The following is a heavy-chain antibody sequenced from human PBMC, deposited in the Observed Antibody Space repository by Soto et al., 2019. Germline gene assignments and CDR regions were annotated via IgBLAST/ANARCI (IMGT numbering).Heavy chain of an antibody. V-gene: IGHV1-3*01. CDR3: ARDGTVVVPAAYKNWFDP. J-gene: IGHJ5*02. CDR1: GYTFTSYA. CDR2: INAGNGNT. Sequence: ASVKVSCKASGYTFTSYAMHWVRQAPGQRLEWMGWINAGNGNTKYSQKFQGRVTITRDTSASTAYMELSSLRSEDTAVYYCARDGTVVVPAAYKNWFDPWGQGALVTVCS. D-gene: IGHD2-2*01.